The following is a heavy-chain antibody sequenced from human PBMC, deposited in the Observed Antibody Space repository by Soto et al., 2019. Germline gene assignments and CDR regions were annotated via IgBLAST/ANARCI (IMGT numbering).Heavy chain of an antibody. Sequence: PSETLSLTCAVSGGSFTSNNWWTWVRQPPGQGLEWIGEIYRTGSTNYNPSLKSRVTISLDKSENQLSLKVTSLTAADTAVYYCESRDPGTSVDYWGQGNVVTVSS. D-gene: IGHD1-7*01. CDR1: GGSFTSNNW. CDR3: ESRDPGTSVDY. V-gene: IGHV4-4*02. CDR2: IYRTGST. J-gene: IGHJ4*02.